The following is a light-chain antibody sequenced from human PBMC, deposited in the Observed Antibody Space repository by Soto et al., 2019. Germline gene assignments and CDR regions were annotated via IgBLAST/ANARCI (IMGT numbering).Light chain of an antibody. J-gene: IGKJ1*01. CDR1: QDIRND. CDR2: AAS. Sequence: DIQMTQSPSALSASVGDRVTITCRASQDIRNDLGWYQQEPGKAPKRLIYAASSLQSGVPSRFSGSASGTEFTFTISSLQPEDFATYYCLQHNSFPWTFGQGTKVESK. V-gene: IGKV1-17*01. CDR3: LQHNSFPWT.